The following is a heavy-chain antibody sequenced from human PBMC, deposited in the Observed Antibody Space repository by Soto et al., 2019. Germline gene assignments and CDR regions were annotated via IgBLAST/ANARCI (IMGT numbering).Heavy chain of an antibody. J-gene: IGHJ6*01. D-gene: IGHD6-25*01. V-gene: IGHV5-51*01. CDR2: IYPGDSDA. CDR3: ARQEHLVYRSDYYFYSMDV. CDR1: GYNFTNYW. Sequence: GESLKISCKGSGYNFTNYWLGWVRQMPGKGLEWMGIIYPGDSDARYSPSLQGQVTISVDKSITTAYLQWSSLKASDTAMYHCARQEHLVYRSDYYFYSMDVWGQGKTVPGSS.